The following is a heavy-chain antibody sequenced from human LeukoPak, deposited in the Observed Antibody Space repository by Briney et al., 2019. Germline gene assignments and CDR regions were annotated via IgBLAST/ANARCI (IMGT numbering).Heavy chain of an antibody. CDR2: INSDGSST. CDR1: GFTFSSFW. D-gene: IGHD3-22*01. V-gene: IGHV3-74*01. Sequence: AGGSLRLSCAASGFTFSSFWKHWVRQAPGKGLVWVSRINSDGSSTSYADSVKGRFTISRDNAKNTLYLQMNSLRAEDTAVYYCARAPHYYYDSSGYLVYWGQGTLVTVSS. J-gene: IGHJ4*02. CDR3: ARAPHYYYDSSGYLVY.